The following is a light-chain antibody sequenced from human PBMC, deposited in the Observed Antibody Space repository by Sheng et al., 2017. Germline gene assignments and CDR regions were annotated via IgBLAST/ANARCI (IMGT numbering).Light chain of an antibody. CDR3: SSRDSSHEHGWV. CDR1: RLRSSS. J-gene: IGLJ3*02. CDR2: GKN. V-gene: IGLV3-19*01. Sequence: SSELTQDPVVSVALGQTVRITCQGDRLRSSSVSWYQQKPGQAPVLVIYGKNNRPSGIPDRFSGSSSGDTASLTITGAQAEDGADYYCSSRDSSHEHGWVFGGGTKLTVL.